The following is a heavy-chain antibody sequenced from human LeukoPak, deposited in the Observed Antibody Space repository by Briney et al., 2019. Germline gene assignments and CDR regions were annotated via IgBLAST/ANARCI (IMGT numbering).Heavy chain of an antibody. CDR2: IISIFGTA. D-gene: IGHD5-12*01. J-gene: IGHJ6*03. CDR3: ARAGYGISYYYYYYMDV. V-gene: IGHV1-69*05. Sequence: SVKVSCKASGGTFSSYAISWVRQAPGQGLEWMGGIISIFGTANYAQKFQGRVTITTDESTSTAYMELSSLRSEDTAVYYCARAGYGISYYYYYYMDVWGKGTTVTVSS. CDR1: GGTFSSYA.